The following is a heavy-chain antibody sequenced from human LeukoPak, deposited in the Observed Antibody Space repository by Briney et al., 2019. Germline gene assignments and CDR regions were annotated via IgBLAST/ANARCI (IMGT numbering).Heavy chain of an antibody. CDR1: GYSISSGYC. CDR3: ARGDIPDY. CDR2: IFHSGKT. D-gene: IGHD2-21*01. J-gene: IGHJ4*02. V-gene: IGHV4-38-2*01. Sequence: PSETLSLTCAVSGYSISSGYCWGWIRQSPEKGLEWIGSIFHSGKTYCNLSLKSRVTISVDTSKNQFSLKLTSVTAADTAVYYCARGDIPDYWGQGTLVTVSS.